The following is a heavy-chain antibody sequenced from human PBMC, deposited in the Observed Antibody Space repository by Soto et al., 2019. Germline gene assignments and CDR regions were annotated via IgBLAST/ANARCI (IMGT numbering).Heavy chain of an antibody. Sequence: PSETLSLTCTVSGGSISSSSYYWGWIRQPPGKGLEWIGSIYYSGSTYYNPSLKSRVTISVDTSKNQFSLKLSSVTAADTAVYYCASLPAYYDFWSGYYTGFDDWGQGTLVTVSS. CDR2: IYYSGST. V-gene: IGHV4-39*01. D-gene: IGHD3-3*01. CDR3: ASLPAYYDFWSGYYTGFDD. J-gene: IGHJ4*02. CDR1: GGSISSSSYY.